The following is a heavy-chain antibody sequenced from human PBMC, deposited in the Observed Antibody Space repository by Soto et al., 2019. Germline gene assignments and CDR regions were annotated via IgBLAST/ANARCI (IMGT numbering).Heavy chain of an antibody. CDR1: GYTFRNYG. V-gene: IGHV1-18*01. CDR2: ISAYNGNT. CDR3: ARDLGKVLDTRTDY. D-gene: IGHD3-16*01. Sequence: QVQLVQSGAEVKKPGASVKVSCKASGYTFRNYGISWVRQAPGQGLEWMGWISAYNGNTYYAQKFQGRVTMTTDTSTNTAYMDLRSLISDDTAVYYCARDLGKVLDTRTDYWGRGTLVTVSS. J-gene: IGHJ4*02.